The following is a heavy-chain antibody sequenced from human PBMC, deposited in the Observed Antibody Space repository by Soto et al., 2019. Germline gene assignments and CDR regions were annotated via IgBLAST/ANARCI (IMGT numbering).Heavy chain of an antibody. CDR3: ARGGVSTRTFDY. J-gene: IGHJ4*02. CDR2: IYPSDSDT. D-gene: IGHD3-3*01. V-gene: IGHV5-51*01. Sequence: EVQLVQSGAEVKKPGESLKISCKGSGYNFAGYWIAWVRQMPGKGLELLGIIYPSDSDTRYRPSFQGQVTISADKSISSAYLQWSILRASDTAMYDCARGGVSTRTFDYWGQGTPVTVSS. CDR1: GYNFAGYW.